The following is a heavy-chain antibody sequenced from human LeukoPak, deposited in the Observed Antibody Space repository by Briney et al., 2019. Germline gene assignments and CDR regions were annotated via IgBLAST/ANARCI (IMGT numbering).Heavy chain of an antibody. Sequence: PSETLSLTCTVSGGSISSYYWSWIRQPPGKGLEWIGYIYYSGSTNYNPSLKSRVTISVDTSKNQFSLKLSSVTAADTAVYYCARYSDGSGWAAFDTWGQGTVATVSS. D-gene: IGHD3-22*01. J-gene: IGHJ3*02. V-gene: IGHV4-59*08. CDR1: GGSISSYY. CDR3: ARYSDGSGWAAFDT. CDR2: IYYSGST.